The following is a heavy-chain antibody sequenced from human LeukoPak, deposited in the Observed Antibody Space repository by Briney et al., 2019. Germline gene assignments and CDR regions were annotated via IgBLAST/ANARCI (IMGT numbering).Heavy chain of an antibody. J-gene: IGHJ4*02. CDR1: GGSFSGHY. D-gene: IGHD3-16*01. CDR3: AKTALHYVVYFDR. Sequence: SETLSLTCAVYGGSFSGHYWSWIRQPPGKGLEWIGEINHRGSTNYNPSLKSRVTISVDTSKNQLSLRLTSVAAAETAVYYCAKTALHYVVYFDRWRQGTLVSVSS. CDR2: INHRGST. V-gene: IGHV4-34*01.